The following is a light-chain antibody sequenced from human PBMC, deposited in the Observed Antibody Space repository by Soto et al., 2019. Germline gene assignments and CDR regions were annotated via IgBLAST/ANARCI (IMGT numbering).Light chain of an antibody. CDR3: MQALQTPRS. J-gene: IGKJ2*03. V-gene: IGKV2-28*01. CDR2: LGS. CDR1: QSLLHTNGYNY. Sequence: DIVMTQSPLSLTVTPGESASISCWSSQSLLHTNGYNYFDWYLQKPGQSPQLLIYLGSNRAAGVADRFSGRGSGTDFTLRISRVEADDVGVYYCMQALQTPRSFGQGIKMEIK.